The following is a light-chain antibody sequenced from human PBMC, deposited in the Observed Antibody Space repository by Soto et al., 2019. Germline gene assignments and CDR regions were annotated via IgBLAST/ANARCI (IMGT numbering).Light chain of an antibody. V-gene: IGKV2-30*01. J-gene: IGKJ4*01. CDR1: QSLVYSDGNTY. CDR2: KVS. Sequence: DVVMTQSPLSLPVTLGQPASISCRSSQSLVYSDGNTYLNWFQQRPGQSPRRLIYKVSNRDSGVPDRFSGSGSGTHFTLKISRVAAQHVGVYYCMQGNHWPLPFSGGTKVEIK. CDR3: MQGNHWPLP.